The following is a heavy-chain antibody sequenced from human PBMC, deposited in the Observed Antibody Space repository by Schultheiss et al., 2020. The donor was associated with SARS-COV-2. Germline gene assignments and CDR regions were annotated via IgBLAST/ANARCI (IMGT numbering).Heavy chain of an antibody. CDR2: ISGSGGST. V-gene: IGHV3-23*01. CDR1: GFTFSDYY. D-gene: IGHD1-7*01. Sequence: GGSLRLSCAASGFTFSDYYMSWIRQAPGKGLEWVSAISGSGGSTYYADSVKGRFTISRDNAKNSLYLQMNSLRAEDTAVYYCAKDRPGITGTHEEDFDYWGQGTLVTVSS. J-gene: IGHJ4*02. CDR3: AKDRPGITGTHEEDFDY.